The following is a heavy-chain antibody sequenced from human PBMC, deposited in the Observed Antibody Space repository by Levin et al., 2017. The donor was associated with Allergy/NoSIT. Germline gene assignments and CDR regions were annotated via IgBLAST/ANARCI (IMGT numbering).Heavy chain of an antibody. D-gene: IGHD6-19*01. CDR1: GFTFSSYG. V-gene: IGHV3-33*01. J-gene: IGHJ4*02. Sequence: RGSLRLSCAASGFTFSSYGMHWVRQAPGKGLEWVAVIWYDGSNKYYADSVKGRFTISRDNSKNTLYLQMNSLRAEDTAVYYCAREFAVAGTVGVDYWGQGTLVTVSS. CDR2: IWYDGSNK. CDR3: AREFAVAGTVGVDY.